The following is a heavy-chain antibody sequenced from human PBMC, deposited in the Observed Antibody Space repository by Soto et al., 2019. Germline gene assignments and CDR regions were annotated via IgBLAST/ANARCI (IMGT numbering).Heavy chain of an antibody. Sequence: PSETLSLTRTVSGDSIGTTHSYWAWIRQSPGKGLEWIGNIHYSGSTYYMPSLRSRVTLSVDTSKNQFSLRLTSVTAEDTAVYYCARHEGNGNVWPLDYWGQGILVTVSS. CDR3: ARHEGNGNVWPLDY. J-gene: IGHJ4*02. CDR2: IHYSGST. D-gene: IGHD2-8*01. V-gene: IGHV4-39*01. CDR1: GDSIGTTHSY.